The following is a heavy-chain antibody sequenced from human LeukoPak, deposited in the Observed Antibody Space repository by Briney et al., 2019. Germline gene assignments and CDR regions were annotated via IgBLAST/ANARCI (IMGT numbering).Heavy chain of an antibody. V-gene: IGHV4-31*03. CDR2: IYYSGST. Sequence: SETLSLTCTVSGGSISSGGYYWSWIRQHPGKGLEWIGYIYYSGSTYYNPSLKSRVTISVDTSKNQFSLKLSSVAAADTAVYYCARAPVLAARPRVGYYYYGMDVWGQGTTVTVSS. J-gene: IGHJ6*02. CDR1: GGSISSGGYY. CDR3: ARAPVLAARPRVGYYYYGMDV. D-gene: IGHD6-6*01.